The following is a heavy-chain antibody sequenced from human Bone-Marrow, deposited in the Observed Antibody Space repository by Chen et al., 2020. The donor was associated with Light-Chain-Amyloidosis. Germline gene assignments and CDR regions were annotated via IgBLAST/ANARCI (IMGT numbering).Heavy chain of an antibody. CDR3: ARERYYGSGKGWFDP. V-gene: IGHV4-59*01. CDR2: IYYSGST. Sequence: QVQLQESGQGLVKPSETLSLTCTVSGGSLSNYYWSWIRQPPGKGLEWIGYIYYSGSTNYNPSLKSRVTISVDTSKNQFSLKLSSVTAADTAVYYCARERYYGSGKGWFDPWGQGTLVTVSS. CDR1: GGSLSNYY. J-gene: IGHJ5*02. D-gene: IGHD3-10*01.